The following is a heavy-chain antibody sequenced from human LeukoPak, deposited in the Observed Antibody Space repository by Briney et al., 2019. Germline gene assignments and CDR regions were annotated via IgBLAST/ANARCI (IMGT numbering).Heavy chain of an antibody. Sequence: ASVKVSCKAPGYTFTSYGISWVRQAPGQGLEWMGWISAYNGNTNYAQKLQGRVTMTTDTSTSTAYMELRSLRSDDTAVYYCARESGYSYARAEYFQHWGQGTLVTVSS. CDR3: ARESGYSYARAEYFQH. D-gene: IGHD5-18*01. CDR2: ISAYNGNT. CDR1: GYTFTSYG. V-gene: IGHV1-18*01. J-gene: IGHJ1*01.